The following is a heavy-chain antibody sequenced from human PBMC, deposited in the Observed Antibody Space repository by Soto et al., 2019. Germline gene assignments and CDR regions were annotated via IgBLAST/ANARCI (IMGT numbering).Heavy chain of an antibody. CDR1: GFTFSSYW. D-gene: IGHD4-4*01. Sequence: GGSLRLSCAASGFTFSSYWMHWVRQAPGKGLVWVSRINSDGSSTSYADSVKGRFTISRDNAKNTLYLQMNSLRAEDTAVYYCARDPVEMATVYYYYGMDVWGQGTTVTVSS. CDR3: ARDPVEMATVYYYYGMDV. V-gene: IGHV3-74*01. CDR2: INSDGSST. J-gene: IGHJ6*02.